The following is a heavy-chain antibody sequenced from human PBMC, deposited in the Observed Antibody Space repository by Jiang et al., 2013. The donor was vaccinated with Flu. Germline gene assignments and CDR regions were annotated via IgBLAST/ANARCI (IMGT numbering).Heavy chain of an antibody. D-gene: IGHD5-24*01. Sequence: GAEVKKPGASVKVSCKASGYTLTGYYMHWVRQAPGQGLEWMGWINPNSGGTNYAQKFQGWVTMARDTSISTAYMELSRLRSDDTAVYYCAREMATIGPAFDIWGQGTMVTVSS. J-gene: IGHJ3*02. CDR1: GYTLTGYY. V-gene: IGHV1-2*04. CDR3: AREMATIGPAFDI. CDR2: INPNSGGT.